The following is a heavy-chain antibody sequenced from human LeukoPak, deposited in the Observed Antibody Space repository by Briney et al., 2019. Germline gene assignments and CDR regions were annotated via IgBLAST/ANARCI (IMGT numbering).Heavy chain of an antibody. CDR3: ARDSAGTFGVVITGNWFDP. V-gene: IGHV4-39*07. J-gene: IGHJ5*02. CDR2: IYYSGST. Sequence: PSETLSLTCTVSGGSISSSSYYWGWIRQPPGKGLEWIGSIYYSGSTYYNPSLKSRVAISVDTSKNQFSLKLSSVTAADTAVYYCARDSAGTFGVVITGNWFDPWGQGTLVTVSS. CDR1: GGSISSSSYY. D-gene: IGHD3-3*01.